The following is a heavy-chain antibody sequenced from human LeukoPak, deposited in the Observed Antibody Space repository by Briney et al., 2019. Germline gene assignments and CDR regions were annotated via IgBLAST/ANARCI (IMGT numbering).Heavy chain of an antibody. J-gene: IGHJ6*02. V-gene: IGHV4-59*12. Sequence: PSETLSLTCTVSGGSISSYYWSWIRQPPGKGLEWIGYIYYSGSTNYNPSLKSRVTISVDTSKNQFSLKLSSVTAADTAVYYCASSARRYYYYGMDVWGQGTTVTVSS. CDR2: IYYSGST. D-gene: IGHD6-6*01. CDR1: GGSISSYY. CDR3: ASSARRYYYYGMDV.